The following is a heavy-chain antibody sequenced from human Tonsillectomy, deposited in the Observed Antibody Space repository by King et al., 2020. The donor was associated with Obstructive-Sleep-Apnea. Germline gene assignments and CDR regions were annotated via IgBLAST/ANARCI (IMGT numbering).Heavy chain of an antibody. D-gene: IGHD4-17*01. Sequence: QVQLQESGPGLVKPSQTLSLTCTVSGGSISSGGYYWSWIRQHPGKGLEWIGYIYYSGSTYYNPSLKSRVTISVDTSKNQFSLKLRSVTAADTAVYYCARAGIMTTVTPYYFDYWGQGTLVTVSS. CDR1: GGSISSGGYY. J-gene: IGHJ4*02. V-gene: IGHV4-31*03. CDR2: IYYSGST. CDR3: ARAGIMTTVTPYYFDY.